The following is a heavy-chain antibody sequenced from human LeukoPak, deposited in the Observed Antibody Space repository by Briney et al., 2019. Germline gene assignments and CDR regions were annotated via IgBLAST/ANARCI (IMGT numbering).Heavy chain of an antibody. CDR3: AKDLRIWFGELLSSSYFDY. D-gene: IGHD3-10*01. Sequence: GGSLRLSCAASGFTFSSYAMSWVRQAPGKGLEWVSAISGSGGSTYYADSVKGRFTISRDNSKNTLYLQMNSLRAEDTAVYYCAKDLRIWFGELLSSSYFDYWGQGTLVTASS. V-gene: IGHV3-23*01. J-gene: IGHJ4*02. CDR2: ISGSGGST. CDR1: GFTFSSYA.